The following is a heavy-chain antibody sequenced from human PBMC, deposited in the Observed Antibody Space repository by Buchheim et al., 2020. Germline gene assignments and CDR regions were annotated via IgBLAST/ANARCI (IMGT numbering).Heavy chain of an antibody. CDR1: GGSFSGYY. J-gene: IGHJ6*03. Sequence: QVQLQQWGAGLLKPSETLSLTCAVYGGSFSGYYWSWIRQPPGKGLEWIGEINHSGSTNYNPSLKSRVTISVDTSNNQFSLKLSSVTAADTAVYYCARGSAISSSWYVYYYMDVWGKGTT. CDR2: INHSGST. CDR3: ARGSAISSSWYVYYYMDV. V-gene: IGHV4-34*01. D-gene: IGHD6-13*01.